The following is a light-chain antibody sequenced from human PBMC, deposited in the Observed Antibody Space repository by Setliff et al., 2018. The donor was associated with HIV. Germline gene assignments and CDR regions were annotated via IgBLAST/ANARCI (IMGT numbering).Light chain of an antibody. CDR1: SSDVGSYNR. Sequence: SALAQPPSVSGSPGQSVTISCTGTSSDVGSYNRVSWYQQPPGTAPKLMIYDVNKRPSGVPDRFSGSKSGNTASLTISGLQAEDEADYYCCSYADSYTSLYVFGTGTKVTVL. J-gene: IGLJ1*01. V-gene: IGLV2-11*01. CDR2: DVN. CDR3: CSYADSYTSLYV.